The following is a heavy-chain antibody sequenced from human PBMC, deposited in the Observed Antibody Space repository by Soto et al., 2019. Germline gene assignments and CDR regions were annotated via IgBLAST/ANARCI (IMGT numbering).Heavy chain of an antibody. CDR3: AKDKTHRLHICDY. V-gene: IGHV3-23*01. D-gene: IGHD2-21*01. Sequence: PGWSLRLSCAASGFTFSSYAMSWVRQAPGKGLEWVSAISGSGGSTYYADSVKGRFTISRDNSKNTLYLQMNSLRAEDTAVYYCAKDKTHRLHICDYWGQGTLVTSPQ. J-gene: IGHJ4*02. CDR1: GFTFSSYA. CDR2: ISGSGGST.